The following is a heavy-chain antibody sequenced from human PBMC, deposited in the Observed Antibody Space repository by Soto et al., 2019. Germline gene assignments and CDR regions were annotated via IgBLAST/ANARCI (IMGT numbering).Heavy chain of an antibody. J-gene: IGHJ4*02. V-gene: IGHV1-2*04. CDR3: ERAVWGDYGPNY. D-gene: IGHD4-17*01. Sequence: QVQLVQSGAEVKKPGASLKVSCKASGYTFTGYYMHWVRQAPGQGLEWMGWINPNSGRTNYAQKFQGWVTMTRDTSISTAYMELSRLRSDETAVYYCERAVWGDYGPNYWGQGTLVTVSS. CDR2: INPNSGRT. CDR1: GYTFTGYY.